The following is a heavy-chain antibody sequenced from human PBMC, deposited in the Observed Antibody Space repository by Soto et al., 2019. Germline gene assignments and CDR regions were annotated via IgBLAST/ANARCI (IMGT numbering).Heavy chain of an antibody. CDR3: ARGFEDGTGYHVSKGVDY. J-gene: IGHJ4*02. CDR1: GGSFSGYY. V-gene: IGHV4-34*01. D-gene: IGHD3-9*01. CDR2: INHSGST. Sequence: SETLSLTCAVYGGSFSGYYWSWIRQPPGKGLEWIGEINHSGSTNYNPSLKSRVTISVDTSKNQFSLKLSSVTAADTAVYYCARGFEDGTGYHVSKGVDYWGQGTLVTVSS.